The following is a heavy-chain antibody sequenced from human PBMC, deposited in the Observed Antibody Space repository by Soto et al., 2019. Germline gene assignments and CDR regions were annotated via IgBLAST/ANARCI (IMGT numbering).Heavy chain of an antibody. CDR1: GGSFSGYH. CDR3: ATFVGATTVTRGSPRDY. D-gene: IGHD4-4*01. J-gene: IGHJ4*02. Sequence: VQLQQWGAGLLKSSETLSLTCAVYGGSFSGYHWSWFRQPPGKGLEWIGEINPSGSINYNPSLKSRVTISVDTSKNQFSLNLSSVTAADTAVYYCATFVGATTVTRGSPRDYWGQGTLVTVSS. CDR2: INPSGSI. V-gene: IGHV4-34*01.